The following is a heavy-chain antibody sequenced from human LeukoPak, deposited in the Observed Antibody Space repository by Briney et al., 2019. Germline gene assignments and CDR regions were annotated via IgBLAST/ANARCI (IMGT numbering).Heavy chain of an antibody. CDR3: ARDQALNWNYDVFDY. V-gene: IGHV4-4*07. J-gene: IGHJ4*02. CDR1: GGSINSSY. D-gene: IGHD1-7*01. Sequence: PSETLSLTCTVSGGSINSSYWSWIRQPAGKGLEWIGRIYTSGSANYNPSLKSRITMSVDTSKNQFSLKLSSVTAADTAVYYCARDQALNWNYDVFDYWGQGTLVTVSS. CDR2: IYTSGSA.